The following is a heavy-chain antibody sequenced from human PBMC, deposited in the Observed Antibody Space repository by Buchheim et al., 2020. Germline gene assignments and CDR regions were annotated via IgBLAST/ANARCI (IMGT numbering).Heavy chain of an antibody. CDR1: GFTFSSYR. CDR3: ARGHLYSFIDY. D-gene: IGHD5-18*01. CDR2: IWYDETNK. V-gene: IGHV3-33*01. J-gene: IGHJ4*02. Sequence: QVQLVESGGGVVQPGRSLRLSCAASGFTFSSYRMHWVRQAPGKGLEWVAVIWYDETNKYYVDSVKVRFTISRVNSKNTLHLQMNSLRAEDTAVYYCARGHLYSFIDYWGQGA.